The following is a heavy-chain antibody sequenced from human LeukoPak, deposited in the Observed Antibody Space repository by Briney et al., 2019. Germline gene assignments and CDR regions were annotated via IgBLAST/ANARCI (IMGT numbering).Heavy chain of an antibody. D-gene: IGHD4-17*01. J-gene: IGHJ4*02. V-gene: IGHV3-7*01. CDR1: GFTFSSYW. CDR3: ARDDYGGNSFNY. Sequence: GGSLRLSCVASGFTFSSYWMSWDRQAPGKGLEWVANIKQDGSEKYYVDSVKGRFTISRDNAKNSLYLQMNSLRAEDTAVYYCARDDYGGNSFNYWGQGTLVTVSS. CDR2: IKQDGSEK.